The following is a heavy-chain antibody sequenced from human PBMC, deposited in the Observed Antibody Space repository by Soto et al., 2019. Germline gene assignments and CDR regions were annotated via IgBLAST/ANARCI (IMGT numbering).Heavy chain of an antibody. D-gene: IGHD1-26*01. V-gene: IGHV4-59*01. CDR2: IYYSGST. Sequence: ETLSLTCTVSGGSISSYYWSWIRQPPGKGPEWVGYIYYSGSTNYNPSLKSRVTISVDTSKNQFALNLSSVTDADTVVYYCVGAYSGNYHHGFQISGQGKMVTGSS. J-gene: IGHJ3*02. CDR3: VGAYSGNYHHGFQI. CDR1: GGSISSYY.